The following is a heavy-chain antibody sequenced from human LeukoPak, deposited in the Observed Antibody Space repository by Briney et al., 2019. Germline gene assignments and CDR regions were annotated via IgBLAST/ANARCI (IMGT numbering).Heavy chain of an antibody. CDR2: MNPNSGNT. V-gene: IGHV1-8*01. D-gene: IGHD1-26*01. J-gene: IGHJ4*02. Sequence: ASVKVSCKASGYTFTSYDINWVRQAPGQGLEWMGWMNPNSGNTGYAQKFQGRVTMTRNTSISTAYMELSSLRSEDTAVYYCARVVGATSEFDYWGRGTLVTVSS. CDR1: GYTFTSYD. CDR3: ARVVGATSEFDY.